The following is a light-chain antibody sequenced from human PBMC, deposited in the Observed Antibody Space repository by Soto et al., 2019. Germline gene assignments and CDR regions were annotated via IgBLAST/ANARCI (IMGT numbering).Light chain of an antibody. CDR2: DAS. CDR1: QSISSW. CDR3: QQYDSYST. Sequence: DIQMTQSPSSLSASVEDRVIITCRASQSISSWLAWYQQKPGKAPKLLIFDASSLESGVPSRLSGSGSGTEFTLTINSLQPDDFATYYCQQYDSYSTFGQGTKVDIK. V-gene: IGKV1-5*01. J-gene: IGKJ1*01.